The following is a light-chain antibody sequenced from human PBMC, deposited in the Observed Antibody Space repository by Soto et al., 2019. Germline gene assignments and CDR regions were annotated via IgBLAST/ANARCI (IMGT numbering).Light chain of an antibody. J-gene: IGKJ5*01. V-gene: IGKV3-15*01. CDR2: GAS. Sequence: EIVMTQSPATLSVSPLERATLSFMASQNVRSNLAWYQQKPGQAPRLLIFGASTRATGIPARFSGTGSGTEFTLTISSLQSEDFAVYYCQQYNTWPPITFGQGTRLEIK. CDR3: QQYNTWPPIT. CDR1: QNVRSN.